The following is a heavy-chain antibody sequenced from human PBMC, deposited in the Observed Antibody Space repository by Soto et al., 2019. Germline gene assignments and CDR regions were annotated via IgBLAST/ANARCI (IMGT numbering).Heavy chain of an antibody. Sequence: ASVKVSCKASGYTFTSYAMHWVRQAPGQRLEWMGWINAGNGNTKYSQKFQGRVTITRDTSASTAYMELSSLRSEDTAVYYCARSSVVVTALDYSGPATLVTVSS. J-gene: IGHJ4*02. D-gene: IGHD2-21*02. CDR2: INAGNGNT. V-gene: IGHV1-3*01. CDR1: GYTFTSYA. CDR3: ARSSVVVTALDY.